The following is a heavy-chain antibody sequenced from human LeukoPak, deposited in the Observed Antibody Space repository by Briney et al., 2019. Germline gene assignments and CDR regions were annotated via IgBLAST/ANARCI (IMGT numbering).Heavy chain of an antibody. CDR2: ISGSGGST. CDR1: GFTFSSYA. V-gene: IGHV3-23*01. J-gene: IGHJ4*02. Sequence: GGSLRLSCAASGFTFSSYAMSWVRQAPGKGLEWVSAISGSGGSTYYADSVKGRFTISRDNSKNTLYLRMNSLRAEDTAVYYCAKTGGVRFLEWLLYFDYWGQGTLVTVSS. CDR3: AKTGGVRFLEWLLYFDY. D-gene: IGHD3-3*01.